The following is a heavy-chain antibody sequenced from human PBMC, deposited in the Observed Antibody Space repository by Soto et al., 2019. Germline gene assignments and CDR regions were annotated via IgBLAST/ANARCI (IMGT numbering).Heavy chain of an antibody. CDR1: GYSISSGYY. Sequence: SETLSLTCAVSGYSISSGYYWGWIRQPPGKGLEWIGSIYHSGSTYYNPSLKSRVTISVDTSKNQFSLKLSSVTAADTAVYYCARMAVSHGRFATWGQGTLVT. V-gene: IGHV4-38-2*01. CDR2: IYHSGST. D-gene: IGHD1-26*01. CDR3: ARMAVSHGRFAT. J-gene: IGHJ5*02.